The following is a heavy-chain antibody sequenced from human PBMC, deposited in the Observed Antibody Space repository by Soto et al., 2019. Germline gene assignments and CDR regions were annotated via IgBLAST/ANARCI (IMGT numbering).Heavy chain of an antibody. CDR1: GYTFTSYD. V-gene: IGHV1-8*01. J-gene: IGHJ5*02. CDR3: ARGAFYSSSWYGWFDP. Sequence: QVQLVQSGAEVKKPGASVKVSCKASGYTFTSYDLNWVRQATRQGHEWMGWMNPNTGNTGYANKFQGRVTMTRNTSISTAYMELSSLRSEDTAVYYCARGAFYSSSWYGWFDPWGQGTLVTVSS. CDR2: MNPNTGNT. D-gene: IGHD6-13*01.